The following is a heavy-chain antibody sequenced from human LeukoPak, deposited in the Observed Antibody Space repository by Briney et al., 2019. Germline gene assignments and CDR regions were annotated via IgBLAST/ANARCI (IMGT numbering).Heavy chain of an antibody. Sequence: GGSLRLPCATSGFTLSDYYMIWVRQAPGKGLEWVGRTRNKANSYITDYAASVKGRFTISRDDSKKSLYLQMNSLKTEDTAVYYCARCGWAYSSGWSHDHWGQGTLVTVSS. D-gene: IGHD6-19*01. CDR1: GFTLSDYY. CDR2: TRNKANSYIT. V-gene: IGHV3-72*01. CDR3: ARCGWAYSSGWSHDH. J-gene: IGHJ4*02.